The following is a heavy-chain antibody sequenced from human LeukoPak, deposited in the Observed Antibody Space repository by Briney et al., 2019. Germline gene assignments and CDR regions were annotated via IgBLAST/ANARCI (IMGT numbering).Heavy chain of an antibody. CDR3: AKGLQWELPFDC. J-gene: IGHJ4*02. D-gene: IGHD1-7*01. CDR2: ITGSGDKT. Sequence: GGSLRLSCAASGFTFSSYAMSWVRQAPGQGREWVSAITGSGDKTYYAVSVKGRFTISRDNPSNTLYLQMNSLRAEDTAVYYCAKGLQWELPFDCWGQGTLVTVSS. CDR1: GFTFSSYA. V-gene: IGHV3-23*01.